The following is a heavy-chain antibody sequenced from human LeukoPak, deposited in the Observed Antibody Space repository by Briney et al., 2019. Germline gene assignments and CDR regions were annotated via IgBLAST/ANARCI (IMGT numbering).Heavy chain of an antibody. CDR2: ISWNSGSI. Sequence: GGSLRLSRAASGFTFDDYAMHWVRQAPGKGLEWVSGISWNSGSIGYADSVKGRFTISRDNAKNSLYLQMNSLRAEDTALYYCAKAASSYDFWSGYLLTGGGYYFDYWGQGTLVTVSS. J-gene: IGHJ4*02. CDR3: AKAASSYDFWSGYLLTGGGYYFDY. CDR1: GFTFDDYA. D-gene: IGHD3-3*01. V-gene: IGHV3-9*01.